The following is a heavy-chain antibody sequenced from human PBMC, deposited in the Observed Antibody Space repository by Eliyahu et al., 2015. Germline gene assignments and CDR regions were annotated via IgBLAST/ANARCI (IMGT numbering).Heavy chain of an antibody. CDR1: GFSLSTSGVG. V-gene: IGHV2-5*02. Sequence: QITLKESGPTLVKPTQTLTLTCTFSGFSLSTSGVGVGWIRQPPGKALEWLALIYWDDDKRYSPSLKSRLTITRDTSKNQVVLTMTNMDPVDTGTYYCAHLVPATANFDYWGQGTLVTVFS. J-gene: IGHJ4*02. CDR3: AHLVPATANFDY. D-gene: IGHD2-21*02. CDR2: IYWDDDK.